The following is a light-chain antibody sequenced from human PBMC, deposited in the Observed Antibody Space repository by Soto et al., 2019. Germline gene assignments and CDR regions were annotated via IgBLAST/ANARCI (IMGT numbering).Light chain of an antibody. CDR1: QSVSRN. V-gene: IGKV3-15*01. Sequence: EIVMTQSPATLSVSPGERATLSCRASQSVSRNLAWYQQKPGQAPSLLIYAASTRATGIPARFSGSGSGTEFTLTISSLQSEDFAVYYCQQYNNWPYTFGQGTKLEIK. CDR3: QQYNNWPYT. J-gene: IGKJ2*01. CDR2: AAS.